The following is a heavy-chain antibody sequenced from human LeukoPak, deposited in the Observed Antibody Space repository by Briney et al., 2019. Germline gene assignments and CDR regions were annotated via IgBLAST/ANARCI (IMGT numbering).Heavy chain of an antibody. J-gene: IGHJ4*02. V-gene: IGHV3-7*01. D-gene: IGHD2-15*01. CDR1: GFTFNTYW. Sequence: GGSLRLSCAASGFTFNTYWMNWVRQAPGKGLEWVANIKQDGSDKYYVESVRGRFTISKDNAKNSLYLQMNSLKTEDTAVYYCARDPEIVVVVAPGTFDYWGQGTLVTVSS. CDR3: ARDPEIVVVVAPGTFDY. CDR2: IKQDGSDK.